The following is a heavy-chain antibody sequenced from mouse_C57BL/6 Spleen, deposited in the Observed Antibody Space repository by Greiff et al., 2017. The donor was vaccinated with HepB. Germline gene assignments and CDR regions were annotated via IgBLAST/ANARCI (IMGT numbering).Heavy chain of an antibody. Sequence: EVQLQQSGAELVRPGASVKLSCTASGFNIKDDYMHWVKQRPEQGLEWIGWIDPENGDTEYASKFQGKATITADTSSNTAYRQLSSLTSEDTAVYYCTFYGNYGYWGQGTTLTVSS. CDR1: GFNIKDDY. CDR3: TFYGNYGY. D-gene: IGHD2-1*01. CDR2: IDPENGDT. V-gene: IGHV14-4*01. J-gene: IGHJ2*01.